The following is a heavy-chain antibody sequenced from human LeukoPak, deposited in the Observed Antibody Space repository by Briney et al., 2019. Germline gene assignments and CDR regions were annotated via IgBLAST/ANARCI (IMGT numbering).Heavy chain of an antibody. CDR1: GGSISSYY. D-gene: IGHD6-6*01. V-gene: IGHV4-4*07. CDR3: ARESYSSSYLFDF. CDR2: IYTSGST. Sequence: SETLSLTCTVSGGSISSYYWSWIRQPAGKGLEWIGRIYTSGSTNYNPSLKSRVTMSVDASKNQISLKVNSVTAADTAVYYCARESYSSSYLFDFWGQGTLVTVSS. J-gene: IGHJ4*02.